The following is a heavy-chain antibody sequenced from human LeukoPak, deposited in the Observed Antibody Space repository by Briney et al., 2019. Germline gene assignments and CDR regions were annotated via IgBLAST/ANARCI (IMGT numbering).Heavy chain of an antibody. D-gene: IGHD2-21*01. Sequence: SETLSLTCTVSGASVSSYYWSWIRQSAGKGLEWIARVSTRGSTTYNPSLKTRVTMSLDTSKNQFSLNLTSVTAADTALYYCARSLVPPTYWYFDSWGQGTVVTVSS. J-gene: IGHJ4*02. CDR2: VSTRGST. CDR1: GASVSSYY. V-gene: IGHV4-4*07. CDR3: ARSLVPPTYWYFDS.